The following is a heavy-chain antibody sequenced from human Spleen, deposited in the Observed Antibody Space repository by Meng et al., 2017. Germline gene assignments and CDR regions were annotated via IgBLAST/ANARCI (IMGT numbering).Heavy chain of an antibody. D-gene: IGHD6-19*01. V-gene: IGHV5-51*01. Sequence: KVSCKASGYSFTNYWIGWVRQMPGKGLEWMGIIYPGDSDTRYSPSVQGQVTISADKSINTAYLQWSSLQALDTAMYYCARHIHNSGWILWGQGSLVTVSS. CDR1: GYSFTNYW. CDR2: IYPGDSDT. J-gene: IGHJ4*02. CDR3: ARHIHNSGWIL.